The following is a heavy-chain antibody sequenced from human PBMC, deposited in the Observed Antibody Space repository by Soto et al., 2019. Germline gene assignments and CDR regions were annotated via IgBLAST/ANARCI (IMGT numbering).Heavy chain of an antibody. Sequence: QVQLVQSGAEVRKPGASVNISCRASGFSFSDNLINWVRQAPGQSLEWMGWINPENGNTRYSRAFHGRGTTSLHASASMAYVAVVDLTAYSPAGYCCATFILSGGPLADCAFDVWGLRTMVTVSS. CDR1: GFSFSDNL. V-gene: IGHV1-3*01. D-gene: IGHD2-15*01. J-gene: IGHJ3*01. CDR2: INPENGNT. CDR3: ATFILSGGPLADCAFDV.